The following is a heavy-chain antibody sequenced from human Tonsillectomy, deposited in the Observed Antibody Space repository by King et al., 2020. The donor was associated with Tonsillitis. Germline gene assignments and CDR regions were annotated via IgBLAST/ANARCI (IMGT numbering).Heavy chain of an antibody. CDR2: ISGSGGMT. J-gene: IGHJ6*03. CDR3: AKRGDGKGLLAYGGGDCYSDDYYYYVDV. CDR1: EFTFSSYA. D-gene: IGHD2-21*01. V-gene: IGHV3-23*04. Sequence: VQLVESGGGLVQPGGSLRLSCAASEFTFSSYAMSWVRQAPGKGLEWVSGISGSGGMTYYADSVRGRFTLSRDNSKNTLYLQMNSLRAEDTALYYCAKRGDGKGLLAYGGGDCYSDDYYYYVDV.